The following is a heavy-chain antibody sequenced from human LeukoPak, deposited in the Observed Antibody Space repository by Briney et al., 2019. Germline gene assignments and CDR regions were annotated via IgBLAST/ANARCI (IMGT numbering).Heavy chain of an antibody. CDR2: INSGSNYI. J-gene: IGHJ4*02. D-gene: IGHD2-21*02. V-gene: IGHV3-21*01. Sequence: GGSLRLSCAASGFTFSSYTINWVRQPPGKGLEWVAPINSGSNYIFYADSVKGRFTISRDNGKNSLSLQMNSLRAEDTAVYYCARDRGGRVVVTATYFDSWGQGTLVTVSS. CDR1: GFTFSSYT. CDR3: ARDRGGRVVVTATYFDS.